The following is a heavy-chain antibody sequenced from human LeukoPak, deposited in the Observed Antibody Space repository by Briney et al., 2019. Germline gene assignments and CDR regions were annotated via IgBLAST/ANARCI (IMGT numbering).Heavy chain of an antibody. V-gene: IGHV3-33*01. CDR2: IWYDGSNK. CDR1: GFTFRNYG. D-gene: IGHD2-21*02. CDR3: ATVRGCGGDCYYLDY. J-gene: IGHJ4*02. Sequence: GGSLRLSCAASGFTFRNYGMNWVRQAPGKGLEWVTIIWYDGSNKYYAGSVKGRFIISRDNSKNTLYPQMNSLRAEDTAVYYCATVRGCGGDCYYLDYWGQGTLVTVSS.